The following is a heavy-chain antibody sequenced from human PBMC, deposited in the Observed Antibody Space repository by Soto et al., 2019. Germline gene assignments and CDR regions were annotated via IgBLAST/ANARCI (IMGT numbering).Heavy chain of an antibody. J-gene: IGHJ4*02. CDR1: GFTFSSYS. Sequence: GGSLRLSCAASGFTFSSYSMNWVRQAPGKGLEWVSSISSSSSYIYYADSVKGRFTISRDNAKNSLYLQMNSLRAEDTAVYYCAREGTLRCFDWPVPGSGGYYFDYWGQGTLVTVSS. D-gene: IGHD3-9*01. CDR3: AREGTLRCFDWPVPGSGGYYFDY. V-gene: IGHV3-21*01. CDR2: ISSSSSYI.